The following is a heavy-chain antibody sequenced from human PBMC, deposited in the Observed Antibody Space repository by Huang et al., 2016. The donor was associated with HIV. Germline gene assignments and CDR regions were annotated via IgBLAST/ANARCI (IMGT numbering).Heavy chain of an antibody. D-gene: IGHD3-22*01. V-gene: IGHV1-69*12. J-gene: IGHJ4*02. CDR3: ARQLYDSTGYLLGARLLD. CDR1: GGTFSNYG. Sequence: QVQLVQSGAEVKKPGSTVKVSCKASGGTFSNYGISWVRQAPGQGLEWMGGIIPVFGTTTYAQKFQGRVTVTADEYTSTAYMELNSLRAEDTAVYYCARQLYDSTGYLLGARLLDWGQGTLVTVSS. CDR2: IIPVFGTT.